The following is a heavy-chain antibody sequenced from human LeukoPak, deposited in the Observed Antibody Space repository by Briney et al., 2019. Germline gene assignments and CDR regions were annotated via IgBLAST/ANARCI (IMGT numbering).Heavy chain of an antibody. CDR3: AREEGTGAHYYMDV. Sequence: PSETLSLTCTVSGGSISSYYWSWIRQPAGKGLEWIGRIYTSGSTNYNPSLKSRVTMSVDTSKNQFSLKLSSVTAADTAVYYCAREEGTGAHYYMDVWGKGTTVTVSS. J-gene: IGHJ6*03. CDR2: IYTSGST. CDR1: GGSISSYY. V-gene: IGHV4-4*07. D-gene: IGHD1-14*01.